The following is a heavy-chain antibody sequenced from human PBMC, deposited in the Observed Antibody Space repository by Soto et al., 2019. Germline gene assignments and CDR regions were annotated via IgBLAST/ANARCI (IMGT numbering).Heavy chain of an antibody. Sequence: GASVKVSCTASGGTFSSYAISWVRQAPGQGLEWMGGIIPIFGTPNFAQKFQGRVTITADESTSTAYMELSSLRSDDTAGYYCARGGENYVGVSHAFDIWGQGTMVTVSS. V-gene: IGHV1-69*13. CDR1: GGTFSSYA. CDR2: IIPIFGTP. J-gene: IGHJ3*02. D-gene: IGHD3-16*01. CDR3: ARGGENYVGVSHAFDI.